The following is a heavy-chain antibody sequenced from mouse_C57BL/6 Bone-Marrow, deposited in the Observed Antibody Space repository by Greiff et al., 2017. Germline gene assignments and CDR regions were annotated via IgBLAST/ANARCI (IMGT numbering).Heavy chain of an antibody. J-gene: IGHJ3*01. CDR2: ISDGGSYT. V-gene: IGHV5-4*01. CDR1: GFTFSSYA. D-gene: IGHD2-1*01. CDR3: ARDLFYYGFAY. Sequence: EVQLVESGGGLVKPGGSLKLSCAASGFTFSSYAMSWVRQTPEKRLEGVATISDGGSYTYYPDNVKGRFTISRDNAKNNLYLQMSHLKSEDTAMYYCARDLFYYGFAYWGQGTLVTVSA.